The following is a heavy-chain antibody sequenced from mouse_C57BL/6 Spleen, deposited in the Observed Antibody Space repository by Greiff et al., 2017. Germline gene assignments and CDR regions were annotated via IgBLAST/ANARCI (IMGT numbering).Heavy chain of an antibody. CDR3: ARSGGYGFDY. V-gene: IGHV1-52*01. Sequence: QVQLKQPGAELVRPGSSVKLSCKASGYTFTSYWMHWVKQRPIQGLEWIGNIDPSDSETHYNQKFKDKATLTVDKSSSTAYMQLSSLTSEDSAVYYCARSGGYGFDYWGQGTTLTVSS. CDR2: IDPSDSET. D-gene: IGHD2-2*01. CDR1: GYTFTSYW. J-gene: IGHJ2*01.